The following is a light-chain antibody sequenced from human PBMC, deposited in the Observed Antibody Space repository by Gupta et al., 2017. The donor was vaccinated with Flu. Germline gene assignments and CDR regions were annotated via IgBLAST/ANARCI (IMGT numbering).Light chain of an antibody. CDR3: QVWDSRPNQV. CDR1: NIGSKS. J-gene: IGLJ1*01. Sequence: GKTAIITCGGNNIGSKSVHWYQQRPGQAPVLVVYDDSARPSGIPGRFSGSNSGNTDTLTINRVEAGDEADDDCQVWDSRPNQVFGTGTKVTVL. V-gene: IGLV3-21*03. CDR2: DDS.